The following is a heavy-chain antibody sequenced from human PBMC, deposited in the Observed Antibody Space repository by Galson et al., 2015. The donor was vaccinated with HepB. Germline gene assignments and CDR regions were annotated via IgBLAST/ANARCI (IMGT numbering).Heavy chain of an antibody. CDR1: GFTFSSYS. D-gene: IGHD3-22*01. V-gene: IGHV3-21*01. J-gene: IGHJ4*02. Sequence: SLRLSCAASGFTFSSYSMNWVRQAPGKGLEWVSSISSSSSYIYYADSVKGRFTISRDNAKNSLYLQMNSLRAEDTAVYYCARDPVGDQPLSSGYLYYFDYWGQGTLVTVSS. CDR3: ARDPVGDQPLSSGYLYYFDY. CDR2: ISSSSSYI.